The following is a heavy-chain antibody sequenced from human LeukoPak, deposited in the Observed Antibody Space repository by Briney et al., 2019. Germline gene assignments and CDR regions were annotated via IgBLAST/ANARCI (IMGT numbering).Heavy chain of an antibody. CDR1: VYTFPSYG. D-gene: IGHD1-1*01. CDR2: INAYNCNT. CDR3: ARDGESGYYWGSAFYWYFDL. Sequence: AAVKVSCKASVYTFPSYGISWVRPAPGQGLEWMGWINAYNCNTNYAQKLQGRVTMTTDTSTSTAYMELRSLRSDDTAVYYCARDGESGYYWGSAFYWYFDLWGRGTLVTVSS. V-gene: IGHV1-18*01. J-gene: IGHJ2*01.